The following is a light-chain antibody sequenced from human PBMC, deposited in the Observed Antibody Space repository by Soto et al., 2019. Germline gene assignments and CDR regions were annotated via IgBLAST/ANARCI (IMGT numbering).Light chain of an antibody. CDR3: QQYGSSPPIT. V-gene: IGKV3-20*01. CDR2: GAS. CDR1: QSVSSSY. Sequence: EIVLTRSPGTLSLSPGERATLSCRASQSVSSSYLAWYQQKPGQAPRLLIYGASSRATGIPDRFSGSGSGTDFTLTISRLEPEDFPVYYCQQYGSSPPITFGQGTRLEMK. J-gene: IGKJ5*01.